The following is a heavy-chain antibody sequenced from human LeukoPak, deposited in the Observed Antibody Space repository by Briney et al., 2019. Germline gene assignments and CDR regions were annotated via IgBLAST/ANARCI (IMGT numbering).Heavy chain of an antibody. CDR2: IKHIGPTT. D-gene: IGHD5-18*01. V-gene: IGHV3-48*03. J-gene: IGHJ4*02. CDR1: GFTFSSYE. CDR3: ARDLSGVTGYTYGRGIDY. Sequence: GGSLRLSCAASGFTFSSYEMNWVRQAPGKGLEWVSTIKHIGPTTYYADSVKGRFTISRDNAKNSLFLQMSSLRADDTAVCYCARDLSGVTGYTYGRGIDYWGQGTLVTVSS.